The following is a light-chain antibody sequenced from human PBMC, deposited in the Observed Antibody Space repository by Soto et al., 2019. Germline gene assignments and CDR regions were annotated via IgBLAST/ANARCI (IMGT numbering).Light chain of an antibody. CDR3: QQYGSSPT. CDR2: GAS. V-gene: IGKV3-20*01. Sequence: EIVLTQSPGTLSLSPGERATLSCRASQSVSSSYLAWYQQPPGEATRLLTYGASSSANGLPDRFSGSASGIDFTLTISRLEPEDFAVYYCQQYGSSPTFGQGTKVDIK. J-gene: IGKJ1*01. CDR1: QSVSSSY.